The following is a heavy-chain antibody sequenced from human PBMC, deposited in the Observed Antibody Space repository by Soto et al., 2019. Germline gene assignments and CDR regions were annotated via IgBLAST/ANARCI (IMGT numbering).Heavy chain of an antibody. Sequence: PSETLSLTCDVSGVSISSGNWWSWVRQPPGKELEWIGEVYRDGSANYHPSLERRVTISVDTAKNQFSLRLSSVTAADTAIYYCARRIYDSRLNYLYFDSSGQGMLVTVSS. CDR3: ARRIYDSRLNYLYFDS. CDR1: GVSISSGNW. CDR2: VYRDGSA. V-gene: IGHV4-4*02. D-gene: IGHD3-22*01. J-gene: IGHJ4*02.